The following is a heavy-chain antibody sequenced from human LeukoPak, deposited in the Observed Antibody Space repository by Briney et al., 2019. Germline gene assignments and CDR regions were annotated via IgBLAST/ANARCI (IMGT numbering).Heavy chain of an antibody. CDR1: GFTFSTHL. D-gene: IGHD6-19*01. Sequence: GGSLRLSCAASGFTFSTHLMTWVRQAPGKGLEWVAIIKYDGSERYYVDSVKGRFTISRDNAKNSLSLQMNGLRAEDTAVYYCARDMMYSGGWDFDYRGQGTLVTVSS. CDR3: ARDMMYSGGWDFDY. J-gene: IGHJ4*02. CDR2: IKYDGSER. V-gene: IGHV3-7*01.